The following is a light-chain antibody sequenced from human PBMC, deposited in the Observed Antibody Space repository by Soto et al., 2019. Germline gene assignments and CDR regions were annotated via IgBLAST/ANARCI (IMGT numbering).Light chain of an antibody. Sequence: QSALTQPASVSGSPGQSITISCTGTSSDVGSHNLVSWYQQHPGQAPKLMIYEVSKRPLGVSARFSASKSGNTASLTISGAPAGEEAEFFRFSKGGRRGVFGGGTQLTVL. J-gene: IGLJ7*01. CDR3: FSKGGRRGV. V-gene: IGLV2-23*02. CDR1: SSDVGSHNL. CDR2: EVS.